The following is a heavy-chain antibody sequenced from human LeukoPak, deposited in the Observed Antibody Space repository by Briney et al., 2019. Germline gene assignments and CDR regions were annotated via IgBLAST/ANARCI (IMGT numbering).Heavy chain of an antibody. CDR1: GFSFSSYG. V-gene: IGHV3-30*02. CDR3: AKDHDYYGSGSYYWPSYYYYYYMDV. CDR2: IRYDGSNK. D-gene: IGHD3-10*01. J-gene: IGHJ6*03. Sequence: GGSLRLSCAASGFSFSSYGMHWVRQAPGKGLEWVAFIRYDGSNKYYADSVKGRFTISRDNSKNTLYLQMNSLRAEDTAVYYCAKDHDYYGSGSYYWPSYYYYYYMDVWGKGTTVTISS.